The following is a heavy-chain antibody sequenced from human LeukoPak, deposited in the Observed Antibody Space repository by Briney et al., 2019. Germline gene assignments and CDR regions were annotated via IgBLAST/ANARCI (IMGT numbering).Heavy chain of an antibody. CDR2: ISYDGTNQ. CDR3: ARDSRLSRWRGTSDY. J-gene: IGHJ4*02. CDR1: GFSFSSYA. Sequence: GGSLRLSCAASGFSFSSYAFHWVRQAPGKGLEWVAVISYDGTNQYYADSVKGRFTISRDNSKNTLYRQMNSLRAEDTSVYYCARDSRLSRWRGTSDYWGQGTLVTVSS. D-gene: IGHD3-16*01. V-gene: IGHV3-30-3*01.